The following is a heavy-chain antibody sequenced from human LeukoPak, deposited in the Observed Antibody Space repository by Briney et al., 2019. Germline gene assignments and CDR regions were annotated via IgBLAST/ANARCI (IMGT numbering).Heavy chain of an antibody. CDR3: ARGRISGYDYRDFYYYTMDV. CDR1: GFTFSIYN. D-gene: IGHD5-12*01. V-gene: IGHV3-21*04. J-gene: IGHJ6*02. CDR2: ISRSSSYI. Sequence: PGGSLRLSCAVSGFTFSIYNMNWVRQAPGKGLEWVSSISRSSSYIYYADSAKGRFTVSRDNAKNSLYLQMNSLRAEDTAVYYCARGRISGYDYRDFYYYTMDVWSQGTTVTVSS.